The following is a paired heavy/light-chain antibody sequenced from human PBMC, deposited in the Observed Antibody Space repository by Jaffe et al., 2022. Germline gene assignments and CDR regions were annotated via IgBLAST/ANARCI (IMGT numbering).Light chain of an antibody. J-gene: IGKJ4*01. CDR3: QHYVTSPLT. CDR2: DAS. CDR1: QTISNNY. V-gene: IGKV3-20*01. Sequence: EIVLTQSPDTLSLSPGERATLSCRASQTISNNYLAWYQQKPGQAPRLLIYDASSRATGTPDRFSGSGSGTDFTLTISRLEPEDFVVYYCQHYVTSPLTFGGGTKVEIK.
Heavy chain of an antibody. V-gene: IGHV4-38-2*01. CDR2: IHHGGTT. Sequence: QVQLQESGPRLVKPSETLSLTCDVSGYSISTGYYWGWIRQSPGKGLEWIASIHHGGTTYYNAALQSRVTISIDTSRNQFSLKLTSVTAADTAIYYCVRRDGGRSCSAIRCYSPWFTWGQGTLVTVSS. D-gene: IGHD2-15*01. CDR3: VRRDGGRSCSAIRCYSPWFT. J-gene: IGHJ5*02. CDR1: GYSISTGYY.